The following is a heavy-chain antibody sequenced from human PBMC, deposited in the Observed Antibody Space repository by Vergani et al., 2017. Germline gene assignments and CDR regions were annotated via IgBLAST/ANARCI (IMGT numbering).Heavy chain of an antibody. D-gene: IGHD5-18*01. CDR3: AREKGXTSMDLYYYYGMDF. Sequence: EVQLVQSGAEVKKPGESLKISCKGSGYSFTSYWIGWVRQMPGKGLEWMGIIYPGDSDTRYSPSFQGQVTIPADKSISTAYLQWSSLKAADTAMYYCAREKGXTSMDLYYYYGMDFWGQGTTVTVSS. V-gene: IGHV5-51*01. CDR2: IYPGDSDT. CDR1: GYSFTSYW. J-gene: IGHJ6*02.